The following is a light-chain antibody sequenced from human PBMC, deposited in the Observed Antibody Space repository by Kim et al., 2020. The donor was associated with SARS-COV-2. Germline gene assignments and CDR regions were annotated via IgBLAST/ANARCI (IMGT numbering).Light chain of an antibody. CDR3: ETWGTDIWV. Sequence: SVKINCTLSGGHTNYIIAGHQQQPGKAPRYLMNVESSGNYNTGSGVPDRFSGSTSGADHYLTISNLQSEDEADYYCETWGTDIWVFGGGTQLTVL. J-gene: IGLJ3*02. CDR2: VESSGNY. V-gene: IGLV4-60*03. CDR1: GGHTNYI.